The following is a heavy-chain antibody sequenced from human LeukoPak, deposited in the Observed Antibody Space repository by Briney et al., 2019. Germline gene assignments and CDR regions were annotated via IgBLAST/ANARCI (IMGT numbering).Heavy chain of an antibody. J-gene: IGHJ4*02. CDR1: GVSISSSSYY. CDR2: IYYSGST. D-gene: IGHD1-26*01. V-gene: IGHV4-39*01. CDR3: ARQRIVGATRGFDY. Sequence: SETLSLTCTGSGVSISSSSYYWGWVRQPPGKGLEWIASIYYSGSTYYNPSLKSRVTISVDTSKNQFSLKLSSVTAADTAVYYCARQRIVGATRGFDYWGQGTLVTVSS.